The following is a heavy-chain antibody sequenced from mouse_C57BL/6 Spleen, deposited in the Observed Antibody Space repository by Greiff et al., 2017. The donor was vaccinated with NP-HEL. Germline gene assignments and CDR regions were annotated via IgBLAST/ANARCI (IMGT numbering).Heavy chain of an antibody. Sequence: VKLMESGPELVKPGASVKISCKASGYAFSSSWMNWVKQRPGKGLEWIGRIYPGDGDTNYNGKFKGKATLTADKSSSTAYMQLSSLTSEDSAVYFCAREFYYGYDVPYYAMDYWGQGTSVTVSS. CDR2: IYPGDGDT. J-gene: IGHJ4*01. V-gene: IGHV1-82*01. CDR3: AREFYYGYDVPYYAMDY. CDR1: GYAFSSSW. D-gene: IGHD2-2*01.